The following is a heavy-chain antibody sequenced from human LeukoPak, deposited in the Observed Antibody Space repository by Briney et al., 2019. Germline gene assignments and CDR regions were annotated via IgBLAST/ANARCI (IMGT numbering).Heavy chain of an antibody. Sequence: GGSLRLSCAASGFTFSSYAMTWVRQAPGKGLEWVSGIGGSSGKIFYADSVKGRFTISRDNSKNTLYLQMNTLRAEDTAIYFCAKQPYQYVSGSPSGLDPWGQGTMVTVSS. CDR2: IGGSSGKI. CDR1: GFTFSSYA. D-gene: IGHD3-10*01. CDR3: AKQPYQYVSGSPSGLDP. V-gene: IGHV3-23*01. J-gene: IGHJ5*02.